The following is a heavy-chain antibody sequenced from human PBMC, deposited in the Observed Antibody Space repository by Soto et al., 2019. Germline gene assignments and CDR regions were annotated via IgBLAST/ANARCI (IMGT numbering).Heavy chain of an antibody. V-gene: IGHV4-59*01. D-gene: IGHD2-21*02. Sequence: SETLSLTCTVSGGSISSYYWSWIRQPPGKGLEWIGYIYYSGSTNYNPSLKSRVTISVDTSKNQFSLKLSSVTAADTAVYYCASSPTCGGDCYLFDYWGQGTLVTVSS. CDR3: ASSPTCGGDCYLFDY. CDR1: GGSISSYY. J-gene: IGHJ4*02. CDR2: IYYSGST.